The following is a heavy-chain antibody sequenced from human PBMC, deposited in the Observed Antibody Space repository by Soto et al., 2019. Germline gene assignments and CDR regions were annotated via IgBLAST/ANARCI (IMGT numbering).Heavy chain of an antibody. D-gene: IGHD3-9*01. V-gene: IGHV3-15*01. Sequence: PVGSLRLSCAASGFNLSRPWMTWVRQAAGKGLQWVGRIKSKTDGGTADYAAPVKGRFTISRDDSKNTVYLQMNSLKTEDTAVYYCTTGIYYDILTGYHDVAYWGQGTLVTVSS. CDR2: IKSKTDGGTA. CDR1: GFNLSRPW. J-gene: IGHJ4*02. CDR3: TTGIYYDILTGYHDVAY.